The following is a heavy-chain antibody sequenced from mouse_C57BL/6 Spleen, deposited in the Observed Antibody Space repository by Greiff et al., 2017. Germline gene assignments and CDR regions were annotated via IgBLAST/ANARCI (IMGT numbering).Heavy chain of an antibody. CDR1: GFNIKDYY. V-gene: IGHV14-1*01. Sequence: VQLQQSGAELVRPGASVKLSCTASGFNIKDYYMHWVKQRPEQGLEWIGMIDPEDGDTEYAPKFQGKATLTADTSSNTAYLQLSSLTSEDAAVYYCTTGSRVVVRGGYFDVWGTGTTVTVSS. D-gene: IGHD1-1*01. CDR2: IDPEDGDT. CDR3: TTGSRVVVRGGYFDV. J-gene: IGHJ1*03.